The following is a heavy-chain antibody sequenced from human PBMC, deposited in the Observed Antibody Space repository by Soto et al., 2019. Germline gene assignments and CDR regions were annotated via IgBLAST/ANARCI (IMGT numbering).Heavy chain of an antibody. J-gene: IGHJ4*02. Sequence: SLRLSCAASGFTFSSYWMHWVRQAPGKGLVWVSRINSDGSSTSYADSVKGRFTISRDNAKNTLYLQMNSLRAEDTAVYYCARVRVVRYFDYWGQGTLVTVSS. D-gene: IGHD3-3*01. V-gene: IGHV3-74*01. CDR2: INSDGSST. CDR3: ARVRVVRYFDY. CDR1: GFTFSSYW.